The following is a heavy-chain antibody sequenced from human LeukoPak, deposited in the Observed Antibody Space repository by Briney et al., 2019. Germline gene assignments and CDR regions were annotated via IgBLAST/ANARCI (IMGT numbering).Heavy chain of an antibody. V-gene: IGHV3-74*01. Sequence: SGGSLRLSCAASGFTFSSFWMHWVRQAPGKGLVWVSRINSDGSATAYADSVKGRFTISRDNAENTLYLQMNSLRAEDTAVYYCARGTAGYHSSYFDYWGQGTLVTVSS. J-gene: IGHJ4*02. CDR3: ARGTAGYHSSYFDY. CDR2: INSDGSAT. D-gene: IGHD3-16*02. CDR1: GFTFSSFW.